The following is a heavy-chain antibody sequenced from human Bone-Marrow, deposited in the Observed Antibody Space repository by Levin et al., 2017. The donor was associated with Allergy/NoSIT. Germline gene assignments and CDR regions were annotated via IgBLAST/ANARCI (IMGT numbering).Heavy chain of an antibody. CDR2: ISYDGSEE. V-gene: IGHV3-30*18. D-gene: IGHD2-2*01. Sequence: RTGGSLRLSCAASGFTFKDYGIHWVRQAPGKGLEWVAVISYDGSEEYYADSVKGRFTISRDNSKNTVHLQMNSLRAEDTAVYFCAKGWDTVVVLGPLDLWGQGTLVTVSS. CDR3: AKGWDTVVVLGPLDL. J-gene: IGHJ4*02. CDR1: GFTFKDYG.